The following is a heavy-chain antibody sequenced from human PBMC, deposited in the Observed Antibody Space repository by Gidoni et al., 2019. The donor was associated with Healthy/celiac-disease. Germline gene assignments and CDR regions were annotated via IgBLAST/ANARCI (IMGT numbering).Heavy chain of an antibody. J-gene: IGHJ4*02. V-gene: IGHV1-69*01. Sequence: QVQLVQSGAEVKKPGSSVKVSCQASGGPFSSYAISWVRQAPGQGLEWMGGIIPSLGTANYAQKVQGRVTITADESTSTADMELSSLRSEDTAVYYCARVPPGGAVAGYFDYWGQGTLVTVSS. CDR2: IIPSLGTA. CDR3: ARVPPGGAVAGYFDY. CDR1: GGPFSSYA. D-gene: IGHD6-19*01.